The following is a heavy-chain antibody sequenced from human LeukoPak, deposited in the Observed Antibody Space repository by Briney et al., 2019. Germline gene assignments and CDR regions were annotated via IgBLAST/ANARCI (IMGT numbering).Heavy chain of an antibody. CDR2: IYYSGST. V-gene: IGHV4-39*07. J-gene: IGHJ6*03. D-gene: IGHD3-3*01. Sequence: SETLSLTCTVSGGSISSSNYYWGWIRQPPGKGLEWIGSIYYSGSTYYNPSLKSRVTISEDTSKNQFSLKLSSVTAADTAVYYCAREGILDPPGYMDVWGKGTTVTVSS. CDR1: GGSISSSNYY. CDR3: AREGILDPPGYMDV.